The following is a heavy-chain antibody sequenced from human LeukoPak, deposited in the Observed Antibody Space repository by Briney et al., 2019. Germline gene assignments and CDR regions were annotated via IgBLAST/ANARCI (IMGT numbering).Heavy chain of an antibody. D-gene: IGHD2/OR15-2a*01. CDR3: AKALDYWYFDY. CDR1: RFTFSNYA. J-gene: IGHJ4*02. CDR2: ISGRP. Sequence: GGSLRLSCAASRFTFSNYAMRWLRQAPGKGLEWVSAISGRPSYADSVKGRFTISRDNSKNTLYLQVNSLRAEDTAVYYCAKALDYWYFDYWGQGTLVTVSS. V-gene: IGHV3-23*01.